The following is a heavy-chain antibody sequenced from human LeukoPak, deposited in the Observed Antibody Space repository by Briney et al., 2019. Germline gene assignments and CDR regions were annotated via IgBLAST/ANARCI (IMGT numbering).Heavy chain of an antibody. Sequence: SQTLSLTCTVSGGSISSGDYYWSWIRQPPGKGLEWIGYIYYSGSTYYNPSLKSRVTISVDTSKNQFSLKLSSVTAADTAVYYCARDGVNYYGSGSYGNWLDPWGQGTLVTVSS. CDR2: IYYSGST. J-gene: IGHJ5*02. CDR1: GGSISSGDYY. CDR3: ARDGVNYYGSGSYGNWLDP. D-gene: IGHD3-10*01. V-gene: IGHV4-30-4*08.